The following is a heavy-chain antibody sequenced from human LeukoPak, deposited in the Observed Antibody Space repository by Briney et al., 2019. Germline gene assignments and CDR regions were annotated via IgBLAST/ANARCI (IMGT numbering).Heavy chain of an antibody. V-gene: IGHV3-53*01. J-gene: IGHJ4*02. D-gene: IGHD1-26*01. CDR3: ARDKIVGPTILDY. Sequence: GGSLRLSCAASGFTVSSNYMSWVRQAPGKGLEWVSVIYSGGSTYYADSVKGRFTISRDNAKSSLYLQMNSLRDEDTALYYCARDKIVGPTILDYWGQGTLVTVSA. CDR1: GFTVSSNY. CDR2: IYSGGST.